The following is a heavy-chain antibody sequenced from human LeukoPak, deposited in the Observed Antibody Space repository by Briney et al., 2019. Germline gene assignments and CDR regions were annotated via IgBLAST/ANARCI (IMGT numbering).Heavy chain of an antibody. CDR3: ARFLTVTTFDY. J-gene: IGHJ4*02. V-gene: IGHV5-10-1*01. D-gene: IGHD4-11*01. CDR1: GYIFTSYW. CDR2: IDPSDSYT. Sequence: GESLIISCKGSGYIFTSYWISWVRQLPGKGLWWMGMIDPSDSYTNYSPSFQGHVTISADKSITTAYLQWSSLKASDTAMYYCARFLTVTTFDYWGQGTLVTVSS.